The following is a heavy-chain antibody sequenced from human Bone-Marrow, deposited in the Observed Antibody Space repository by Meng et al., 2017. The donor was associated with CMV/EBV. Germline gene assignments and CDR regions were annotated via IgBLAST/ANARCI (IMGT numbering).Heavy chain of an antibody. J-gene: IGHJ4*02. Sequence: KVSCKGSGYSFTSYWIGWVRQMPGKGLEWMGIIHPGDSDTRYSPSFQGQVTISADKSISTAYLQWSSLKASDTAMYYCARRGGYDFWSGYLLDYWGQGTLVTVSS. D-gene: IGHD3-3*01. CDR1: GYSFTSYW. V-gene: IGHV5-51*01. CDR3: ARRGGYDFWSGYLLDY. CDR2: IHPGDSDT.